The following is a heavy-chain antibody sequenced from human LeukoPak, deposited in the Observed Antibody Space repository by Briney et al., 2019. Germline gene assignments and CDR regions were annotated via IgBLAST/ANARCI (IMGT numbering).Heavy chain of an antibody. Sequence: GGSLRLSCAASGFTFDDYAMHWVRQAPGKGLEWVPGISWNSGSIGYADSVKGRFTISRNNAKNSLYLQMNSLRAEDTALYYCAKDRQQLAGGADYWGQGALVTVSS. CDR1: GFTFDDYA. V-gene: IGHV3-9*01. CDR2: ISWNSGSI. CDR3: AKDRQQLAGGADY. J-gene: IGHJ4*02. D-gene: IGHD6-13*01.